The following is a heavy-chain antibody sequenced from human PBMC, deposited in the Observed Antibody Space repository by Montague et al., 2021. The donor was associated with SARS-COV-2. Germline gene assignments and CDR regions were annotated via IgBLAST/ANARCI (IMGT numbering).Heavy chain of an antibody. J-gene: IGHJ4*02. CDR2: IYYSGST. V-gene: IGHV4-39*07. Sequence: SETLSLTCTVSGGSISSSSYYWGWIRQHPGKGLECIGCIYYSGSTYYNPSLKSRVIMSVDTSKNQFSLKLSSVTAADTAVYYCARAIQSQPLVVVIAIPRPVYYFDHWGQGALVTVSS. CDR1: GGSISSSSYY. CDR3: ARAIQSQPLVVVIAIPRPVYYFDH. D-gene: IGHD2-21*01.